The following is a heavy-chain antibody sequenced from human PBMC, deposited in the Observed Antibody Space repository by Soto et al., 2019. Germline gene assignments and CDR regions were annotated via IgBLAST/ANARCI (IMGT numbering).Heavy chain of an antibody. Sequence: EVQLVESEGGLVQRGGSLRLSCAASGFTFNYYWMHWVRQAPGQGLVWVSHIHSDGSSTTYADSVQGRFTISRDNDKNTQYLKMNSLRAEDTAVYYCARGDKGGFDLWGQGTTVTVSS. V-gene: IGHV3-74*01. CDR3: ARGDKGGFDL. J-gene: IGHJ3*01. D-gene: IGHD2-21*02. CDR1: GFTFNYYW. CDR2: IHSDGSST.